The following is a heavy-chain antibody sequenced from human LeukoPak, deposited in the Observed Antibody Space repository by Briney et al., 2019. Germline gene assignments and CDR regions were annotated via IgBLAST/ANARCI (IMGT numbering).Heavy chain of an antibody. CDR1: GFTFSDYY. CDR2: ISSSGSTI. Sequence: GGSLRLSCAASGFTFSDYYMSWIRQAPGKGLEWVSYISSSGSTIYYADSVKGRFTISRDNAKNSLYLQMNSLRAEDTAVYYCARRRSGTLRDAFDIWGQGTMVTVSS. V-gene: IGHV3-11*04. D-gene: IGHD1-14*01. J-gene: IGHJ3*02. CDR3: ARRRSGTLRDAFDI.